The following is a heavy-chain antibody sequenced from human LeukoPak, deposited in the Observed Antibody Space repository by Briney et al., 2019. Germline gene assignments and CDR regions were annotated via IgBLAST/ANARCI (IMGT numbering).Heavy chain of an antibody. CDR3: ARAWSYSTGWYNY. CDR1: GXSFSTYW. J-gene: IGHJ4*02. CDR2: IKQDGSEK. V-gene: IGHV3-7*04. Sequence: GGSLRLSCAASGXSFSTYWMSWVPQAPGKGLEWVANIKQDGSEKYYVDSVKGRFTISRDNAKNSLYLQMNSLRVEDTAVYYCARAWSYSTGWYNYWGQGTLVTVSS. D-gene: IGHD6-19*01.